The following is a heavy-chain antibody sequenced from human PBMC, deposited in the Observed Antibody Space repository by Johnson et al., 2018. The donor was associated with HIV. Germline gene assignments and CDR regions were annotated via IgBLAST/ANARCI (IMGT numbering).Heavy chain of an antibody. CDR1: GFSFNYYG. CDR2: ISYDGSNK. J-gene: IGHJ3*02. Sequence: QVQLVESGGGVVQPGRSLRLSCAASGFSFNYYGMHWVRQAPGKGLEWVAVISYDGSNKYYADSVKGRFTISRDNSKNTLYLQMNSLRAEDTAVYYCAKGDYYDSSDIRGDAFDIWGQGTMVTVSS. V-gene: IGHV3-30*18. CDR3: AKGDYYDSSDIRGDAFDI. D-gene: IGHD3-22*01.